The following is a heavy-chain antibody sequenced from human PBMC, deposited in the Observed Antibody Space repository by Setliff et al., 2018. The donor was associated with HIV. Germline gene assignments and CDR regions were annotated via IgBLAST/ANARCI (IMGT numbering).Heavy chain of an antibody. CDR3: ARDRASSDYYSHFDH. Sequence: PGESLKISCAASGFTFRTYNMNWVRQAPGKGLEWVASLSSDGRYIYYADSLRGRSTISRDDAKNSLYLQIYSLRAEDTAIYYCARDRASSDYYSHFDHWGQGNMVTVSS. D-gene: IGHD3-22*01. V-gene: IGHV3-21*01. CDR1: GFTFRTYN. CDR2: LSSDGRYI. J-gene: IGHJ4*02.